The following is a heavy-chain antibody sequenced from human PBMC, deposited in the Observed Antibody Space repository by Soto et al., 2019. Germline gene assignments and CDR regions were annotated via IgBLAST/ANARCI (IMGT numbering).Heavy chain of an antibody. Sequence: QVQLVQSGAEVKKPGASVKVSCKASGYTFTSYGISWVRQAPGQGLEWMGWISAYNGNTNYAQKLQGRVTMTTDTATSTAYMELRSLRSDDTAVYYCARVRAYYYGSGSPIFDYWGQGTLVTVSS. CDR1: GYTFTSYG. J-gene: IGHJ4*02. V-gene: IGHV1-18*01. CDR2: ISAYNGNT. D-gene: IGHD3-10*01. CDR3: ARVRAYYYGSGSPIFDY.